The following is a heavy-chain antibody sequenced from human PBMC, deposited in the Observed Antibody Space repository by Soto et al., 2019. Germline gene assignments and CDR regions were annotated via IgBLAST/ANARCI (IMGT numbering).Heavy chain of an antibody. CDR2: IYYSGST. D-gene: IGHD5-12*01. V-gene: IGHV4-39*01. J-gene: IGHJ6*02. CDR1: GGSISSSSYF. CDR3: TRHGGVATDYYYYVIDV. Sequence: SETLSLTCTVSGGSISSSSYFWGWIRQPPGKGLEWIGSIYYSGSTHYNPSLKSRVTISVDTSKSQFSRKLSSVTAANTAVYYCTRHGGVATDYYYYVIDVCAQGTTVTVSS.